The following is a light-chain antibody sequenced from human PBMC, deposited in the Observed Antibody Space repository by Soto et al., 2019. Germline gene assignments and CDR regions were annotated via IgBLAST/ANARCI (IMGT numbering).Light chain of an antibody. Sequence: IVMTQSPATLSVSPGXRXTXXXXASQXVSXNLXWYQQKPGQAPRLLIYDASTRATGIPARFSGSGSGTEYTLTISSLQSEDSXVYYXQXCXXHPFTVTFGGGTKVEIK. J-gene: IGKJ4*01. CDR3: QXCXXHPFTVT. CDR1: QXVSXN. CDR2: DAS. V-gene: IGKV3-15*01.